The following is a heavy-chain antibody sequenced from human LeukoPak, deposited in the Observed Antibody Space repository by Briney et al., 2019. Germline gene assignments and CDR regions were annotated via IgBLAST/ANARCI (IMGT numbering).Heavy chain of an antibody. CDR2: ISYDGSNK. D-gene: IGHD2-2*01. V-gene: IGHV3-30*18. CDR3: AKDSRDVSFDY. J-gene: IGHJ4*02. CDR1: GFTFSSYG. Sequence: PGGSLGLSCAASGFTFSSYGMHWVRQAPGKGLEWVAVISYDGSNKYYADSVKGRFTISRDNSKNTLYLQMNSLRAEDTAVYYCAKDSRDVSFDYWGQGTLVTVSS.